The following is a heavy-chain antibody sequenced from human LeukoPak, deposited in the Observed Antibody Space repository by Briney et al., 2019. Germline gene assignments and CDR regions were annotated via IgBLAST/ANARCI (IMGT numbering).Heavy chain of an antibody. J-gene: IGHJ4*02. CDR1: GFTVSGTH. Sequence: GGSLTLSCAASGFTVSGTHMSWVRQAPGKGLGWVSAIYTGGTTYYSDSVEGRFTISRDKSKNTLYLQMDSLRVEDTAVYYCARDQATSGGGLDSWGQGTLVTVSS. V-gene: IGHV3-53*01. CDR2: IYTGGTT. CDR3: ARDQATSGGGLDS. D-gene: IGHD3-16*01.